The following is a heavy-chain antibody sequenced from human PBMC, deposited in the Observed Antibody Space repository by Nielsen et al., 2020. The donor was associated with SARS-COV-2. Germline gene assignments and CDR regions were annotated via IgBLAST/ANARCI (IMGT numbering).Heavy chain of an antibody. CDR2: IYYSGST. CDR3: ASWAGSGSYFADY. D-gene: IGHD3-10*01. J-gene: IGHJ4*02. V-gene: IGHV4-31*02. Sequence: WIRQPPGKGLEWIGYIYYSGSTYYNPSLKSRVTISVDTSRNQFSLKLSSVIAADTAVYYCASWAGSGSYFADYWGQGTLVTVSS.